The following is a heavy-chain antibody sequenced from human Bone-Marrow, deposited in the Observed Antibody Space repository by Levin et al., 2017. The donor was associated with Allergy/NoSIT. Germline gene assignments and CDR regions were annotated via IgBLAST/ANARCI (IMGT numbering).Heavy chain of an antibody. CDR1: GASIASDY. D-gene: IGHD3-22*01. CDR3: ARGVFYDSSGYDNWFDP. Sequence: SETLSLTCSVSGASIASDYWTWIRKSPGKGLEWIGYVFHTGRTTNYNPSLKSRVSISTDASTNQVSLRLTSVTPSDSAIYYCARGVFYDSSGYDNWFDPWGQGILVTVSS. J-gene: IGHJ5*02. V-gene: IGHV4-59*01. CDR2: VFHTGRTT.